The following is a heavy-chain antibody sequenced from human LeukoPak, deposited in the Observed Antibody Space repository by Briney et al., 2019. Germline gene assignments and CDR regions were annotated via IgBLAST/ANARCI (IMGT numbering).Heavy chain of an antibody. V-gene: IGHV3-23*01. Sequence: GGSLRLSCAASGFTFSSYAMSWVRQAPGKGLEWVSAISGSGGSTYYADSVKGRFTISRDNSKNTLYLQMNSLRAEDTAVYYCAKDQVTMVRGVSYYYYYGMDVWSQGTTVTVSS. CDR3: AKDQVTMVRGVSYYYYYGMDV. CDR1: GFTFSSYA. CDR2: ISGSGGST. J-gene: IGHJ6*02. D-gene: IGHD3-10*01.